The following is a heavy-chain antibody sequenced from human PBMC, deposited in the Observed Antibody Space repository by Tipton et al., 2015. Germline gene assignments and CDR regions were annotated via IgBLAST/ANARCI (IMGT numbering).Heavy chain of an antibody. V-gene: IGHV4-59*01. D-gene: IGHD5-24*01. Sequence: TLSLTCSVSSDSISKYYWSWIRQPPGKGLEWIGSVDHSGDSYSNPSLKSRVTISLDTTKNQFSLTLNSVAAADTAVYYCARDLEHGKDVWDHGTTVTVSS. J-gene: IGHJ6*02. CDR1: SDSISKYY. CDR3: ARDLEHGKDV. CDR2: VDHSGDS.